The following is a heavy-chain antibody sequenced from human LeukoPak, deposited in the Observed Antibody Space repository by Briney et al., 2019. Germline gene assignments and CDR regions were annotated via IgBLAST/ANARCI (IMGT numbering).Heavy chain of an antibody. CDR3: AKDDGGFGNTDY. CDR2: INSDGSST. J-gene: IGHJ4*02. CDR1: GFTFSSYW. Sequence: GGSLRLSCAASGFTFSSYWMHWVRQAPGKGLVWVSRINSDGSSTSYADSVKGRFTISRDNSKNTLYLQMNSLRAEDTAVYYCAKDDGGFGNTDYWGQGTLVTVSS. D-gene: IGHD3-10*01. V-gene: IGHV3-74*01.